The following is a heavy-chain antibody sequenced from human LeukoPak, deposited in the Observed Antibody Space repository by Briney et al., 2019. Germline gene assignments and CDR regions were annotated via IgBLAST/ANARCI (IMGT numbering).Heavy chain of an antibody. CDR1: GFTFIKYS. CDR3: AKRSAESSEYFDY. D-gene: IGHD6-19*01. J-gene: IGHJ4*02. V-gene: IGHV3-23*01. CDR2: ITGSGAFT. Sequence: GGSLRLSCAASGFTFIKYSMTWVRQAPGKGLEWVSAITGSGAFTDYADSVKGRFTISRDNSKSTLYLQMNSLRAEDTAVYYCAKRSAESSEYFDYWGQGTRVTVSS.